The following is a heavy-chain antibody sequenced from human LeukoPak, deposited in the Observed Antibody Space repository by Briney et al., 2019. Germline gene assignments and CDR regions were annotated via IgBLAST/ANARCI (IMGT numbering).Heavy chain of an antibody. CDR2: ISSIGST. Sequence: PSETLSLTCSVSDDSFSTHYWTWIRHPPGKGLEWIGYISSIGSTNYNPSLKSRVTITVDTSKKQFSLKMTSVTAADTAVYYCARGSGIHAWNLQHWGQGTLVTVSS. CDR1: DDSFSTHY. J-gene: IGHJ1*01. CDR3: ARGSGIHAWNLQH. V-gene: IGHV4-59*11. D-gene: IGHD1-1*01.